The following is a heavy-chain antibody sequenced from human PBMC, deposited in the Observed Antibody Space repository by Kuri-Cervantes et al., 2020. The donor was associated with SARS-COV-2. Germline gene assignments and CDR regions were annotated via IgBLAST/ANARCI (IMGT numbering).Heavy chain of an antibody. CDR1: GYTFTSYD. D-gene: IGHD3-10*02. J-gene: IGHJ3*02. CDR2: INPSGGST. Sequence: ASVKVSCKASGYTFTSYDINWVRQAPGQGLEWMGIINPSGGSTSYAQKFQGRVTMTRDTSTSTVYMGLSSLRSEDTAVYYCASHVGERRGGFSAFDIWGQGTMVTVSS. V-gene: IGHV1-46*01. CDR3: ASHVGERRGGFSAFDI.